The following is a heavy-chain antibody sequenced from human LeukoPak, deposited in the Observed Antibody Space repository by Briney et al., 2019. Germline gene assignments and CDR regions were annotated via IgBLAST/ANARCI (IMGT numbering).Heavy chain of an antibody. V-gene: IGHV4-4*02. D-gene: IGHD1-26*01. J-gene: IGHJ4*02. CDR2: VHLNGAT. CDR1: VGSILITNW. Sequence: SETLSLTCAVSVGSILITNWWSWVRQPPGKGLEWIGEVHLNGATNYNPSVEGRVTMSIDKSKNHLSLEVISMTAADTAMYYCTRESGAFSPFGFWGQGTLVTVSS. CDR3: TRESGAFSPFGF.